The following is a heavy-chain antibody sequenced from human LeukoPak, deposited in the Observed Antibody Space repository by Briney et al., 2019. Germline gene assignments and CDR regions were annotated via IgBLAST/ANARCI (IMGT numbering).Heavy chain of an antibody. CDR3: ARNPKEMATIINYFDY. CDR2: IIPIFGTA. Sequence: GASVKVSCKASGGTFISYAISWVRQAPGQGLEWMGGIIPIFGTANYAQKFQGRVTITTDESTSTAYMELSSLRSEDTAVYYCARNPKEMATIINYFDYWGQGTLVTVSS. D-gene: IGHD5-24*01. V-gene: IGHV1-69*05. J-gene: IGHJ4*02. CDR1: GGTFISYA.